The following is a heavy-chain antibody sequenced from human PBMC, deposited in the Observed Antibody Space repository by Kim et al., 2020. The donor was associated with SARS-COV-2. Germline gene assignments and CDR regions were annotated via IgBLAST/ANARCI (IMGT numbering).Heavy chain of an antibody. CDR3: ARGGLAARPDY. CDR1: GFTFSSYS. Sequence: GGSLRLSCAASGFTFSSYSMNWVRQAPGKGLEWVSSITPSSTYIYYADSLKGRFTISRDNAKNSLYLEMNSLRGEDTAVYYCARGGLAARPDYWGQGTL. V-gene: IGHV3-21*01. J-gene: IGHJ4*02. D-gene: IGHD6-6*01. CDR2: ITPSSTYI.